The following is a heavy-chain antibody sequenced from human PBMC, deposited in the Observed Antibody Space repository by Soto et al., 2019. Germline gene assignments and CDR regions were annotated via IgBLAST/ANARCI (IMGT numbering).Heavy chain of an antibody. Sequence: QVQLQESGPGLVKPSQTLSLTCTVSGGSISSGDYYWSWIRQPPGKGLEWIGYIYYSGSTYYNPSLKRRVTISVDTSKNQFSLKLSSVTAADTAVYYCARVPYCSSTSCYRNGGSYYFDYWGQGTLVTVSS. CDR3: ARVPYCSSTSCYRNGGSYYFDY. J-gene: IGHJ4*02. CDR1: GGSISSGDYY. V-gene: IGHV4-30-4*01. CDR2: IYYSGST. D-gene: IGHD2-2*02.